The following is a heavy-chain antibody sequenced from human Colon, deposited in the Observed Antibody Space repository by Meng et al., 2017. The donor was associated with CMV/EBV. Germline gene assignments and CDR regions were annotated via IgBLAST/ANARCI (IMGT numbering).Heavy chain of an antibody. J-gene: IGHJ4*02. CDR1: GGSISSSTYY. CDR2: FYYSGYT. V-gene: IGHV4-39*07. D-gene: IGHD4-17*01. Sequence: ERGPGWVSPSETRSRPCTVSGGSISSSTYYWGWIRQTPGRGLEWIGNFYYSGYTYYNPSLKSRLTISVDTSKNQFSLKLTSETAADTAVYYCATDYGDYYFDRWGQGTLVTVSS. CDR3: ATDYGDYYFDR.